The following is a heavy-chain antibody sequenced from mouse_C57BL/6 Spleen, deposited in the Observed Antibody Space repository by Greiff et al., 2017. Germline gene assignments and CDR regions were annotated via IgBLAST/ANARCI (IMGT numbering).Heavy chain of an antibody. CDR2: IDPSDSYT. CDR1: GYTFTSYW. J-gene: IGHJ2*01. Sequence: VQLQQPGAELVMPGASVKLSCKASGYTFTSYWMHWVKQRPGQGLEWIGEIDPSDSYTNYNQKFKGKSTLTVDKSSSTAYMQLSSLTSEDSAVYYCASGNYESVDYWGQGTTLTVSS. V-gene: IGHV1-69*01. D-gene: IGHD2-1*01. CDR3: ASGNYESVDY.